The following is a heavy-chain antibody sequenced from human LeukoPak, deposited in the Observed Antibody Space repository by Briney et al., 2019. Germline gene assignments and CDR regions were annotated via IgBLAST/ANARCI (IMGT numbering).Heavy chain of an antibody. CDR3: ANGEQWLANDMDV. V-gene: IGHV3-74*01. D-gene: IGHD6-19*01. CDR2: IHSDGSST. CDR1: GFTFSSYW. J-gene: IGHJ6*02. Sequence: PGGSLRLSCAASGFTFSSYWMHWVRQAPGKGLVWVSRIHSDGSSTSYADSVKGRFTISRDNAKNTLYLQMNSLRAEDTAVYYCANGEQWLANDMDVWGQGTTVTVSS.